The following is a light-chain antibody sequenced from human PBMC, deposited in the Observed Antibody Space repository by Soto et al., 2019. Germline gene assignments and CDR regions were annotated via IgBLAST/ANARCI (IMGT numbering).Light chain of an antibody. CDR3: QQSYSPPWT. CDR2: SAS. V-gene: IGKV1-39*01. Sequence: DIQMTQSPSSLSASVGDRVTITCRASQSISTYLNWYQQKPGKAPEFLIYSASSLQSGVPSRFSGSGSGTXXXXXXXSLXXXXXXXYYCQQSYSPPWTFGQGTKVEIK. J-gene: IGKJ1*01. CDR1: QSISTY.